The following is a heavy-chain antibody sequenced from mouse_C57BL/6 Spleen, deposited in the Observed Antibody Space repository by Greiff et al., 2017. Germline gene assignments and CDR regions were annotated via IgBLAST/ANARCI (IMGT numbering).Heavy chain of an antibody. J-gene: IGHJ3*01. CDR3: ARWWDVGGFAY. D-gene: IGHD1-1*02. V-gene: IGHV1-69*01. CDR1: GYTFTSYW. CDR2: IVPSDSYT. Sequence: QVHVKQPGAELVMPGASVKLSCKASGYTFTSYWMHWVKQRPGQGLEWIGEIVPSDSYTNYNQKFKGKSTLTVDKSSSTAYVQLSSLTSEDSAVYYCARWWDVGGFAYWGQGALVTVTA.